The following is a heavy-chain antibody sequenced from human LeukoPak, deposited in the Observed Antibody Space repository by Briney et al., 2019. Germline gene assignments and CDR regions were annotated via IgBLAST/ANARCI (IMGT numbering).Heavy chain of an antibody. V-gene: IGHV1-2*02. J-gene: IGHJ4*02. CDR2: INPNGGGT. D-gene: IGHD1-26*01. Sequence: ASVKVSCKASGYTFTGYYVHWVRQAPGQGLEWMGWINPNGGGTSYAQKFQGRVTLTRDTSISTLYIDVRSLTSDDTAVYYCARGGGTFHYDFWGQGTLVTVSS. CDR3: ARGGGTFHYDF. CDR1: GYTFTGYY.